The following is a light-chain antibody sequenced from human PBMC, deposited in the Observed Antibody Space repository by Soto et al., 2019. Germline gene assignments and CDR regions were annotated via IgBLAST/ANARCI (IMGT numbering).Light chain of an antibody. CDR1: SGDIGGYNY. CDR3: SSYTTSNTLL. CDR2: DVS. J-gene: IGLJ2*01. Sequence: QSALTQPASVSGSPGQSITISCTGTSGDIGGYNYVSWYQQHPGKAPKLMIYDVSDRPSGVSNRFSGSKSGNMASLTISGLRAEDEADYYCSSYTTSNTLLFGGGTKLTVL. V-gene: IGLV2-14*01.